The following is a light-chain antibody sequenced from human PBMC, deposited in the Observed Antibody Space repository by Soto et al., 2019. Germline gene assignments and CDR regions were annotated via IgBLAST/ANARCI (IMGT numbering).Light chain of an antibody. CDR2: GAS. V-gene: IGKV3-20*01. CDR3: QQYAGSPPRT. CDR1: QSVTSNY. Sequence: EIVLTQSPGTLSLSPGERATLSCRASQSVTSNYLAWYQQKPGQAPRLLIYGASSRATGIPDRFSGSGSGTDFTLTISRLEPEDFAVYYCQQYAGSPPRTFGLGTKVEIK. J-gene: IGKJ1*01.